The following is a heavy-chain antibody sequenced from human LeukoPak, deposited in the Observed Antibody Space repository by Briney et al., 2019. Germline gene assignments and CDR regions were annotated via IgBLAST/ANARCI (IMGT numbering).Heavy chain of an antibody. D-gene: IGHD2-2*01. J-gene: IGHJ4*02. V-gene: IGHV3-33*01. CDR2: IWYDGSNK. CDR3: ARNIVVVPAAPGIDY. CDR1: GFTFSSYG. Sequence: GGSLRLSCAASGFTFSSYGMHWVRQAPGKGLEWVAVIWYDGSNKYYADSVKGRFTISRDNSKNTLYLQMNSLRAEDTAVYYCARNIVVVPAAPGIDYWGQGTLVTVSS.